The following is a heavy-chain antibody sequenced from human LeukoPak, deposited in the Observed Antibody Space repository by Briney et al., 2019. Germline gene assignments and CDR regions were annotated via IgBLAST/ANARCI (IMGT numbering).Heavy chain of an antibody. J-gene: IGHJ4*02. CDR2: ISWNSGSI. CDR1: GFTFDDYA. V-gene: IGHV3-9*01. D-gene: IGHD6-13*01. CDR3: AKDWVAAAGRFDY. Sequence: GGSLRLSCAASGFTFDDYAMHWVRQAPGKGLEGASGISWNSGSIGYADSVKGRFTISRDNAKNSLYLQMNSLRPEDTALYYCAKDWVAAAGRFDYWGQGTLVTVSS.